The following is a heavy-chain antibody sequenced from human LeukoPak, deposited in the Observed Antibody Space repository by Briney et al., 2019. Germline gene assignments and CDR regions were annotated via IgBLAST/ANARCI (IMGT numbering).Heavy chain of an antibody. CDR3: AREGYGDTDDAFDI. CDR2: IYYSGST. J-gene: IGHJ3*02. CDR1: GGSISSYY. V-gene: IGHV4-59*12. Sequence: PSETLSLTCTVSGGSISSYYWSWIQQPPGKGLEWIGYIYYSGSTNYNPSLKSRVTISVDTSKNQFSLKLSSVTAADTAVYYCAREGYGDTDDAFDIWGQGTMVTVSS. D-gene: IGHD4-17*01.